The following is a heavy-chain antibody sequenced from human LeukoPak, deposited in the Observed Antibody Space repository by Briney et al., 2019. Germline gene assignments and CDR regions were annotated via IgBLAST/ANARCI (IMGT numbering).Heavy chain of an antibody. V-gene: IGHV3-53*01. D-gene: IGHD5-18*01. CDR1: GFTFRSYA. Sequence: GGSLRLSCAASGFTFRSYAMNWVRQAPGKGLEWVSVIYSGGTTYYADSVMGRFTISRDNSKNTLYLQMNSLRAEDTAVYYCAIVDTAMDPWGQGTLVIVSS. CDR3: AIVDTAMDP. CDR2: IYSGGTT. J-gene: IGHJ5*02.